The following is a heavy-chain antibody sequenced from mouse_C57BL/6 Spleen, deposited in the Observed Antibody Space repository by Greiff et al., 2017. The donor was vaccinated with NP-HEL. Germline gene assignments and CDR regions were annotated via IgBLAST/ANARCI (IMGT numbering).Heavy chain of an antibody. CDR3: ARRGYYGRNAMDY. J-gene: IGHJ4*01. CDR1: GYSITSGYY. D-gene: IGHD1-1*01. Sequence: EVKLQESGPGLVKPSQSLSLTCSVTGYSITSGYYWNWIRQFPGNKLEWMGYISYDGSNNYNPSLKNRISITRDTSKNQCFLKLNSVTTEDTATYYCARRGYYGRNAMDYWGQGTSVTVSS. CDR2: ISYDGSN. V-gene: IGHV3-6*01.